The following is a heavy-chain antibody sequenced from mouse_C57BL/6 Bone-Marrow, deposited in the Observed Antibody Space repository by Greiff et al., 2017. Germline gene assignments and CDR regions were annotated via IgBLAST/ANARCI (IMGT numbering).Heavy chain of an antibody. CDR2: IDPSDSYT. Sequence: VQLQQPGAELVMPGASVKLSCKASGYTFTSYWMHWVKQRPGQGLEWIGEIDPSDSYTNYNQKFKGKSTLTVDKSSSTAYMQLSSLTSEDSAVFYCAREYYPWFAYWGQGTLVTVSA. J-gene: IGHJ3*01. CDR1: GYTFTSYW. V-gene: IGHV1-69*01. CDR3: AREYYPWFAY. D-gene: IGHD1-1*02.